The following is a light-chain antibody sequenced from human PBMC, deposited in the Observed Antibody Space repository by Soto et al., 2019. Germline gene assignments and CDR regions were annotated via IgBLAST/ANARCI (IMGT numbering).Light chain of an antibody. V-gene: IGLV2-14*01. CDR2: EVS. J-gene: IGLJ2*01. CDR1: SSDVGGYNF. Sequence: QSALTQPASVSGSPGQSITISCTGTSSDVGGYNFVSWYQQHPAKDPKLMIYEVSNRPSGVSNRFSGSKSGNTASLTISGLQAEVEADYYCSSYTSGSTVAFGGRTKLTVL. CDR3: SSYTSGSTVA.